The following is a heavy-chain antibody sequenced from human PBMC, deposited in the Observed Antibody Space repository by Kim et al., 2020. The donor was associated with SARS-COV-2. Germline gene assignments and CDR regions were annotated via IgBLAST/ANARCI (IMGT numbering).Heavy chain of an antibody. V-gene: IGHV1-8*01. J-gene: IGHJ4*02. Sequence: ASVKVSCKASGYTFTSYDINWVRQATGQGLEWMGWMNPNSGNTGYAQKFQGRVTMTRNTSISTAYMELSSLRSEDTAVYYCARRHCSGGSCFRSFDYWGQGTLVTVSS. CDR3: ARRHCSGGSCFRSFDY. CDR2: MNPNSGNT. D-gene: IGHD2-15*01. CDR1: GYTFTSYD.